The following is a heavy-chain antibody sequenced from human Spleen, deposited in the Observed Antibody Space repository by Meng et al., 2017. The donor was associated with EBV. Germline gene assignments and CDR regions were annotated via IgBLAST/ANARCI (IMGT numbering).Heavy chain of an antibody. CDR3: ATYRHDYIWGTYRYFDY. V-gene: IGHV4-39*01. CDR2: IYYSGST. CDR1: VDSISSSLYY. J-gene: IGHJ4*02. D-gene: IGHD3-16*02. Sequence: LQEWGPGLGKPSEALSLTCTVSVDSISSSLYYWAWIRQPPGKGLEWIASIYYSGSTYYSPSLKSRVTISVETSKNQFSLKLTSVTAADTAVYCCATYRHDYIWGTYRYFDYWGQGTLVTVSS.